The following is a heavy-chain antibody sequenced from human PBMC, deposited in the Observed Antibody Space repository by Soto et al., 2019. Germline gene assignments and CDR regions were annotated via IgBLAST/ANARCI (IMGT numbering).Heavy chain of an antibody. CDR3: ARGGYGGNSGLGHLDS. Sequence: QVQLQQWGAGLLKPSETLSLTCAVYGGSFSGYYWSWIRQPPGEGLEWIGEINYSGSTNYNPSLESRVTISVDKSKNQFSLKVSSVPAADTAVYYCARGGYGGNSGLGHLDSWGQGTLVTVSS. CDR1: GGSFSGYY. V-gene: IGHV4-34*01. CDR2: INYSGST. D-gene: IGHD2-21*02. J-gene: IGHJ4*02.